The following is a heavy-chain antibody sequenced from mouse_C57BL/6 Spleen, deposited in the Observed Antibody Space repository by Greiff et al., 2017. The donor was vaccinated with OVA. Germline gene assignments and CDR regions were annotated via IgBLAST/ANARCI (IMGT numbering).Heavy chain of an antibody. CDR2: ISSGSSTI. CDR3: ARTDYDGRGFDY. Sequence: EVKLMESGGGLVKPGGSLKLSCAASGFTFSDYGMHWVRQAPEKGLEWVAYISSGSSTIYYADTVKGRFTISRDNAKNTLFLQMTSLRSEDTAMYYCARTDYDGRGFDYWGQGTTLTVSS. D-gene: IGHD2-4*01. CDR1: GFTFSDYG. V-gene: IGHV5-17*01. J-gene: IGHJ2*01.